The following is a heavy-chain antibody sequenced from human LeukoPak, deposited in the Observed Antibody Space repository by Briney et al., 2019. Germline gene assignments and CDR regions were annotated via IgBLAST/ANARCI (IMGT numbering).Heavy chain of an antibody. Sequence: KSSETLSLTCTVSGGSISSSSYYWGWIRQPPGKGLEWIGSIYYSGSTYYNPSLKSRVTISVDTSKNQFSLKLSSVTAADTAVYYCARTDNYYYYYAMDVWGQGTTVTVSS. J-gene: IGHJ6*02. CDR1: GGSISSSSYY. V-gene: IGHV4-39*07. CDR2: IYYSGST. CDR3: ARTDNYYYYYAMDV.